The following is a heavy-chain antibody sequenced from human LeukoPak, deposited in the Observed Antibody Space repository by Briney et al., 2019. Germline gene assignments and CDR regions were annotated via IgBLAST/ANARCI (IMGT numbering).Heavy chain of an antibody. J-gene: IGHJ6*03. V-gene: IGHV4-61*02. Sequence: SETLSLTCTVSGGSISSGNYYWGWIRQPPGKGLEWIGRIYTSGSTNYNPSLKSRVTISVDTSKNQFSLKLSSVTAADTAVYYCASEAVAGTYYYYYYMDVWGKGTTVTISS. CDR3: ASEAVAGTYYYYYYMDV. D-gene: IGHD6-19*01. CDR2: IYTSGST. CDR1: GGSISSGNYY.